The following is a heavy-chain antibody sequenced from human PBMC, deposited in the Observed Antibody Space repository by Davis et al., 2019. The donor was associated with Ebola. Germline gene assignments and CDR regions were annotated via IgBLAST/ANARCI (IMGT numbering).Heavy chain of an antibody. V-gene: IGHV3-23*01. CDR3: ALDGIVVVTAIPPNFGDWFDP. CDR2: ISGSGGST. D-gene: IGHD2-21*02. J-gene: IGHJ5*02. Sequence: PGGSLRLSCAASGFTFSSYAMSWVRQAPGKGLEWVSAISGSGGSTYYADSVKGRFTISRDNSKNTLYLQMNSLRAEDTAVYYCALDGIVVVTAIPPNFGDWFDPWGQGTLVTVSS. CDR1: GFTFSSYA.